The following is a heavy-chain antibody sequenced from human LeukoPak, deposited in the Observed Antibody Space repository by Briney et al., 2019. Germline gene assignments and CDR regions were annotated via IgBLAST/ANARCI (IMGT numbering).Heavy chain of an antibody. CDR3: ARNTGSSTVPGDR. D-gene: IGHD6-6*01. Sequence: GRSLRLSCAASGFSFSSYAMHWVRQAPGKGLEWVALIWSHGNDKYYGDSVKGRFTISRDNFQNTVYLQMNSLRPEDTAVYYCARNTGSSTVPGDRWGQGTLVSVSA. CDR1: GFSFSSYA. J-gene: IGHJ5*02. V-gene: IGHV3-30*02. CDR2: IWSHGNDK.